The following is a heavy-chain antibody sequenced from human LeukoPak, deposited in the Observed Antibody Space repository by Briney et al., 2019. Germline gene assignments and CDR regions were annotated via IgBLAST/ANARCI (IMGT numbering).Heavy chain of an antibody. D-gene: IGHD6-13*01. Sequence: GASVKVSCKASGYTFTSYYMHWVRQAPGQGLEWMGIINPSGGSTSYAQKFQGRVTMTRDTSTSTVYMELSSLRSEDTAVYYCARALSSSWSLPPSYFDYWGQGTLVTVSS. CDR1: GYTFTSYY. CDR2: INPSGGST. V-gene: IGHV1-46*01. J-gene: IGHJ4*02. CDR3: ARALSSSWSLPPSYFDY.